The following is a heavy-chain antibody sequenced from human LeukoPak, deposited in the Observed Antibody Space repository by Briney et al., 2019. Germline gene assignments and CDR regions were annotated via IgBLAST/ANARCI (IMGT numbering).Heavy chain of an antibody. D-gene: IGHD2-21*02. CDR2: IIPICGTA. V-gene: IGHV1-69*05. J-gene: IGHJ4*02. Sequence: SVKLSCKASGGTFSSYAISWVRQAPGQGLEWMGRIIPICGTANYAQKFQGRVTITTDEATSTPYMELSSLRSEDTAVYYCAVTPCGGDCYPDYWGQGTLVTVSS. CDR1: GGTFSSYA. CDR3: AVTPCGGDCYPDY.